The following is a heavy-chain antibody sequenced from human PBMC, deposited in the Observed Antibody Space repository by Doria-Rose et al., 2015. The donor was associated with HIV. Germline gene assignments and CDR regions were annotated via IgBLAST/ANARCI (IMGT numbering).Heavy chain of an antibody. Sequence: QVTLKESGPVLVKPTETLTLTCTVSGVSLSSPGMGVSWIRQPPGKALEWLANIFSDDERSYKTSLTSRLTISSVTSHSQVVLTMTDRDPVDTATYYCARIKSSRWYHKYYFDFWGQGTLVIVSA. CDR2: IFSDDER. J-gene: IGHJ4*02. CDR3: ARIKSSRWYHKYYFDF. D-gene: IGHD6-13*01. V-gene: IGHV2-26*01. CDR1: GVSLSSPGMG.